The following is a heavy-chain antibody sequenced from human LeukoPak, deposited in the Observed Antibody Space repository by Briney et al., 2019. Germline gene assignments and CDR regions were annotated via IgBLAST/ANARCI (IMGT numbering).Heavy chain of an antibody. CDR3: ARNYYYDSSGFDY. V-gene: IGHV4-59*12. D-gene: IGHD3-22*01. CDR2: IYYSGST. Sequence: PSETLSLTCTVSGGSISSYYWSWIRQPPGKGLEWIGSIYYSGSTYYNPSLKSRVTISVDTSKDQFSLKLSSVTAADTAVYYCARNYYYDSSGFDYWGQGTLVTVSS. J-gene: IGHJ4*02. CDR1: GGSISSYY.